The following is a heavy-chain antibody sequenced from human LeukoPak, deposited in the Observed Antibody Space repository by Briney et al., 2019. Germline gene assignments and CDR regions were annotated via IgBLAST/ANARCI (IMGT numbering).Heavy chain of an antibody. CDR1: GGSISSYY. J-gene: IGHJ6*02. V-gene: IGHV4-59*01. D-gene: IGHD1-26*01. CDR2: IYYSGST. Sequence: SETLSLTCTVSGGSISSYYWSWMRPRPGKGLEWIGYIYYSGSTNYNTSLKSRVTISVDTSKNQFSLKLSSVTAADTAVYYCARVEGATFYYYYGMDVWGQGTTVTVSS. CDR3: ARVEGATFYYYYGMDV.